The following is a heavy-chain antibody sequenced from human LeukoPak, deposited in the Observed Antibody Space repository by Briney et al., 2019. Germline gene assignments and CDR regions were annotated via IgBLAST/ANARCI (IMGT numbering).Heavy chain of an antibody. J-gene: IGHJ4*02. Sequence: GTSVTVSCKASGYTFTSYGISWVRQAPGQGLEWMGWISAYNGNTNYAQKLQGRVTMTTGTSTSTAYMELRSLRSDGTAVYYCARMRGWEPPFDYWGQGTLVTVSS. V-gene: IGHV1-18*01. D-gene: IGHD1-26*01. CDR3: ARMRGWEPPFDY. CDR1: GYTFTSYG. CDR2: ISAYNGNT.